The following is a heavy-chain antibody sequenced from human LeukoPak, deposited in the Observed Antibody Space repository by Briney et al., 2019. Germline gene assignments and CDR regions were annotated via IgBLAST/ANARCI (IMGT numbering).Heavy chain of an antibody. J-gene: IGHJ3*02. CDR2: ISGSGGST. CDR3: AKVWYYDSSGYYQNAFDI. D-gene: IGHD3-22*01. CDR1: GFTFSSYA. V-gene: IGHV3-23*01. Sequence: AGGSLRLSCVASGFTFSSYAMSWVRQAPGKGLEWVSAISGSGGSTYYADSVKGRFTISRDNSKNTLYLQMNSLRAEDTAVYYCAKVWYYDSSGYYQNAFDIWGQGTMVTVSS.